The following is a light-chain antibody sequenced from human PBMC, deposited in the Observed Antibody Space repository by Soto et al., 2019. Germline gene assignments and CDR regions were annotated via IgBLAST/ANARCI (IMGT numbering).Light chain of an antibody. V-gene: IGKV1-5*03. CDR1: QNIYTW. CDR3: QQYNDYSWT. J-gene: IGKJ1*01. Sequence: DIRITKPPPTLSASVGDRVTITCRASQNIYTWLAWYQQKPGKAPKLLIYKASSLEIGAPSRFSGSGSGTEFTLTISSLQPDDVAIYYCQQYNDYSWTFGQGTKVDI. CDR2: KAS.